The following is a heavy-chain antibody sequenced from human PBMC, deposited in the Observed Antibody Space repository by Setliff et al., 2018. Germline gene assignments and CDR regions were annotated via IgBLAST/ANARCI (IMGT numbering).Heavy chain of an antibody. CDR1: GGSISSGGYY. D-gene: IGHD6-19*01. CDR3: ARGRAGHSGH. Sequence: SETLSLTCTVSGGSISSGGYYWSWIRQHPGKGLEWIGYVYYSGSTSYYNPSLKSRVTISVDTSKNQFSLKLSSVTAADTAVYYCARGRAGHSGHWGQGILVTVSS. V-gene: IGHV4-31*03. J-gene: IGHJ4*02. CDR2: VYYSGSTS.